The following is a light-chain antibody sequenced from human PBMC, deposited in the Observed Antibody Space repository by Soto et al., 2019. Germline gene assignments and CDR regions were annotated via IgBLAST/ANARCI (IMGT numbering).Light chain of an antibody. CDR3: QQVDSYPRT. J-gene: IGKJ3*01. V-gene: IGKV1-39*01. Sequence: DIQMTQSPSSLSASVGDRVTITCRASQSISTYLNWYQQRLGKAPKLLMYSASRLQSGVSSRFSGSGSGTDFTLSISSLQPEDFGTYYCQQVDSYPRTFGPGTTVDI. CDR2: SAS. CDR1: QSISTY.